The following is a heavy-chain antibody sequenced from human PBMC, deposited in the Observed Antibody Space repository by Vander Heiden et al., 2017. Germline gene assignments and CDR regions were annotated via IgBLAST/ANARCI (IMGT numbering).Heavy chain of an antibody. CDR2: IKSKTDGGTT. V-gene: IGHV3-15*01. D-gene: IGHD3-16*02. CDR3: TAMITFGGVIVLDY. J-gene: IGHJ4*02. Sequence: EVQLVESGGGLVKPGGSLRLSCAASGFTFSHPWMGWVRQAPGKGLEWVGRIKSKTDGGTTDYAAPVKGRFTISRDDSKNTLYLQMNSLRTEDTAVYYCTAMITFGGVIVLDYWGQGTLVTVSS. CDR1: GFTFSHPW.